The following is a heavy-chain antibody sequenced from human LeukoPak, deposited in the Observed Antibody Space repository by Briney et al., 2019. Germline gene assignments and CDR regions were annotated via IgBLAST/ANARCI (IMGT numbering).Heavy chain of an antibody. Sequence: SETLSLTCTVSGGSISSYYWSWIRQPPRKGLEWIGYVYYSESTNYNPSLKSRVTISVDTSKNQFSLKLSSVTAADTAVYYCARVMGGNSAWFDPWGQGTLVTVSS. CDR2: VYYSEST. J-gene: IGHJ5*02. D-gene: IGHD4-23*01. V-gene: IGHV4-59*01. CDR3: ARVMGGNSAWFDP. CDR1: GGSISSYY.